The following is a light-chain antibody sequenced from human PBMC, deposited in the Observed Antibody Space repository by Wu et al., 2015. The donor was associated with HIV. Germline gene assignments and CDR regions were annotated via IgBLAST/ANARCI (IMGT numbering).Light chain of an antibody. CDR2: GAS. V-gene: IGKV3-15*01. CDR1: QSVSDK. CDR3: QHYSDWQT. J-gene: IGKJ1*01. Sequence: EIVMTQSPATLSVSPGERATLSCRASQSVSDKLVWYQQRPGQAPRLLIYGASTRATGVPARFRGSGSGTEFTLTISSVQSEDFAVYYCQHYSDWQTFGQGTKVEIK.